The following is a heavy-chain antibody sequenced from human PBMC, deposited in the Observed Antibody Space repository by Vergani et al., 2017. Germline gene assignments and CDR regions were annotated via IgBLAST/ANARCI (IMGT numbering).Heavy chain of an antibody. Sequence: QVQLVESGGGVVQPGRSLRLSCAASGFTFSSYGMHWVRQAPGKGLEWVAVISYDGSNKYYADYVKGRFTISRDNSKNTLYLQMNSLRAEDTAVYYCAKIPMVGATFDYWGQGTLVTVSS. D-gene: IGHD1-26*01. V-gene: IGHV3-30*18. CDR2: ISYDGSNK. CDR1: GFTFSSYG. CDR3: AKIPMVGATFDY. J-gene: IGHJ4*02.